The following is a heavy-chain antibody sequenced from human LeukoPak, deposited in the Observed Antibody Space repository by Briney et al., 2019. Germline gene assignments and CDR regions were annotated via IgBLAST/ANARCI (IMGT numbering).Heavy chain of an antibody. D-gene: IGHD1/OR15-1a*01. CDR1: GVTFRSSW. Sequence: GWSLRLSCEASGVTFRSSWMSWVRQAPGKGLEWVATIKQDGSEKDYVDFVKGRFSISRDNAKNSLYLQMNSLGADDTAVYYCAGGTGMDVWGQGTRVTVSS. J-gene: IGHJ6*02. CDR3: AGGTGMDV. CDR2: IKQDGSEK. V-gene: IGHV3-7*05.